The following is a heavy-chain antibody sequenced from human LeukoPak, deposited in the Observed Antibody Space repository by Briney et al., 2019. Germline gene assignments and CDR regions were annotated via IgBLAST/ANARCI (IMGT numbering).Heavy chain of an antibody. CDR1: GFTFDDYA. J-gene: IGHJ4*02. CDR2: ISWNSGSI. D-gene: IGHD2-15*01. CDR3: AKGQGVYCSGGSCYRGYFDY. V-gene: IGHV3-9*01. Sequence: GGSLRLSCAASGFTFDDYAMHWVRQAPGKGLEWVSGISWNSGSIGYADSVKGRFTISRDNAKNSLYLQMNSLRAEDTALYYCAKGQGVYCSGGSCYRGYFDYWGQGTLVTVSS.